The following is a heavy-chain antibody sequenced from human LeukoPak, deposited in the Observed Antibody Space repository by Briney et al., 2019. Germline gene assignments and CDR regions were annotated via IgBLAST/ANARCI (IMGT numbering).Heavy chain of an antibody. V-gene: IGHV3-11*01. CDR3: ARVPRSGGSIDY. Sequence: GGSLRLSCAASGFTFSDYYMTWIRQAPGKGLEWVSYISSSGSTTHYADSVKGRFTTSRDNAKNSLSVQMNNLRAEDTAVYCCARVPRSGGSIDYWGQGTLVTVSS. J-gene: IGHJ4*02. CDR1: GFTFSDYY. D-gene: IGHD6-25*01. CDR2: ISSSGSTT.